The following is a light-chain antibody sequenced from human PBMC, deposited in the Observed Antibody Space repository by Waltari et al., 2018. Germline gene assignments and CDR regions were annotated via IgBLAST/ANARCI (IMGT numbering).Light chain of an antibody. CDR1: QSVSRSR. V-gene: IGKV3-20*01. J-gene: IGKJ4*01. CDR3: QQYNSYSLLT. Sequence: EVVLTQSPGTLSLSPGERATLSCRASQSVSRSRLAWYQQKPGQAPRLLMYAASRRATGIPDRFSGSGTGTDFSLTVSRVEPEDSAVYYCQQYNSYSLLTFGGGTKVEIK. CDR2: AAS.